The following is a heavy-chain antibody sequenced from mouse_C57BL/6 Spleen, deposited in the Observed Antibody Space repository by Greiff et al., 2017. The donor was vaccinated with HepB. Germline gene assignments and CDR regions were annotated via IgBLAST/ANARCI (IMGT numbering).Heavy chain of an antibody. Sequence: QVQLQQPGTELVKPGASVKLSCKASGYTLTSYWMHGVKQRPGQGLEWIGNINPSNGGTNYNEKLKSKATLTVDKSSSTAYMQLSSLTSEDPAVYYCARLQIADYYGSSSYYFDDWGQGTTLTVSS. CDR1: GYTLTSYW. D-gene: IGHD1-1*01. CDR2: INPSNGGT. CDR3: ARLQIADYYGSSSYYFDD. V-gene: IGHV1-53*01. J-gene: IGHJ2*01.